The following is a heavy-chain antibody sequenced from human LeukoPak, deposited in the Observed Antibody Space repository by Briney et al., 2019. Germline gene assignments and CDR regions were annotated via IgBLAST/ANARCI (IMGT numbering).Heavy chain of an antibody. V-gene: IGHV3-30*02. Sequence: GGSLRLSCAASGFTFSSYGIRWVRQAPVKGLEWVAFIRYDGSDKYFADIVKGRFTISRDNSKNTVYLQMNSLRVEDTAIYYCARDPLTGSYGVNWLDPWGQGTLVTVSS. CDR3: ARDPLTGSYGVNWLDP. J-gene: IGHJ5*02. CDR1: GFTFSSYG. CDR2: IRYDGSDK. D-gene: IGHD1-26*01.